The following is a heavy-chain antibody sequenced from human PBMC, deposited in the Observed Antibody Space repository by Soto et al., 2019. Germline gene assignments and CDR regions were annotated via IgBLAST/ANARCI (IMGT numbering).Heavy chain of an antibody. CDR2: TYYRSKWFN. CDR3: SRQVRGGMDV. Sequence: PSQTLSLTCAISGDTVSSNSASWNWIRQSPSRGLEWLGRTYYRSKWFNDYAVSVKSRITVNPDTAKNQFSLQLNSVTPEDTAVYFCSRQVRGGMDVWGQGATVTVSS. J-gene: IGHJ6*02. V-gene: IGHV6-1*01. CDR1: GDTVSSNSAS.